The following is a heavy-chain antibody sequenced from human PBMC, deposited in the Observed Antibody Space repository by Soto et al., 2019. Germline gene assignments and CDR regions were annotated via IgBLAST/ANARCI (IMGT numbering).Heavy chain of an antibody. D-gene: IGHD3-9*01. Sequence: VASVKVSCKASGYTFTSYGISWVRQAPGQGLEWMGWISAYNGNTNYAQKLQGRVTMTTDTSTSTAYMELRSLRSDDTAVYYCARDQTDILTGYYGPGYWGQGTLVTVSS. CDR2: ISAYNGNT. CDR3: ARDQTDILTGYYGPGY. CDR1: GYTFTSYG. V-gene: IGHV1-18*01. J-gene: IGHJ4*02.